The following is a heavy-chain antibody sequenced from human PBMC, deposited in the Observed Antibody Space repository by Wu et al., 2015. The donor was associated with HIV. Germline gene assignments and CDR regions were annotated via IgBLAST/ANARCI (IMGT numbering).Heavy chain of an antibody. CDR1: RYTFTTYD. CDR2: MNPXSGNT. Sequence: QXQLVQSGAEVKKPGASVKVSCKTSRYTFTTYDINWVRQATGHGLEWMGWMNPXSGNTDYIQKFQGRVTMTRNTSISTVYMELSSLRSEDTAVYYCVRRSPKPIRYLTGSREYYYVMDVWGQGTTVTVSS. V-gene: IGHV1-8*01. J-gene: IGHJ6*02. D-gene: IGHD3-9*01. CDR3: VRRSPKPIRYLTGSREYYYVMDV.